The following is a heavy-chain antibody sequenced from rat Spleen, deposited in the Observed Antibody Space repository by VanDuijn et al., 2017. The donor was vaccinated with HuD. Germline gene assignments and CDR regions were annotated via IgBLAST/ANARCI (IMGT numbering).Heavy chain of an antibody. CDR2: ISYDGGST. D-gene: IGHD1-6*01. J-gene: IGHJ4*01. CDR3: TTDLYDA. Sequence: EVQLVESGGGLVQPGRSLKLSCAASGFTFSDYYMAWVRQAPTKGLEWVASISYDGGSTYYPDSVKGRFTISRDNAKSSLYLQMDSLRSEDTATYYCTTDLYDAWGQGASVTVSS. V-gene: IGHV5-20*01. CDR1: GFTFSDYY.